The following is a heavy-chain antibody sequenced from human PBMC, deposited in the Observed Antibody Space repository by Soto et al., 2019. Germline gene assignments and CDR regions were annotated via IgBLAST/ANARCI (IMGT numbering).Heavy chain of an antibody. CDR3: ARGGYGYSY. Sequence: QVQLVESGGGVVQPGRSLRLSCAASGFTFSSYARHWVRQAPGKGLEWVAVISYDGSNKYYADSVKGRFTISRDNSKNTLYLQMNSLRAEDTAVYYCARGGYGYSYWGQGTLVTVSS. CDR2: ISYDGSNK. J-gene: IGHJ4*02. D-gene: IGHD5-18*01. CDR1: GFTFSSYA. V-gene: IGHV3-30-3*01.